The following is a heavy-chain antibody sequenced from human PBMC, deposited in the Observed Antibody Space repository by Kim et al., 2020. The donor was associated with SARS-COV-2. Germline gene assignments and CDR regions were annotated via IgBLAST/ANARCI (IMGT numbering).Heavy chain of an antibody. CDR3: ARGGVEMATIGYYGMDV. V-gene: IGHV3-33*05. CDR1: GFTFSSYG. Sequence: GGSLRLSCTASGFTFSSYGIHWVRQAPGKGLEWVAVISYDGSNKYYADSVKGRFTISRDNSKNTLYLQMNSLRAEDTAVYYCARGGVEMATIGYYGMDVWGQGTTVTVSS. CDR2: ISYDGSNK. J-gene: IGHJ6*02. D-gene: IGHD5-12*01.